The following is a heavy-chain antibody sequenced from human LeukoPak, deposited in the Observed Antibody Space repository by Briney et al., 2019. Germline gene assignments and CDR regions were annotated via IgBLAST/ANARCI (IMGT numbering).Heavy chain of an antibody. CDR3: ARGNIAVAGRGAFHY. CDR1: GGSFCGYY. Sequence: SEILSLTCAVYGGSFCGYYWSWIRQPPGKGLEWIGEINHSGSTHYIPSLQSRVTISVDTSKNQFSLKLSPVTAADTAVYYCARGNIAVAGRGAFHYWGQGTLVTVSS. V-gene: IGHV4-34*01. CDR2: INHSGST. J-gene: IGHJ4*02. D-gene: IGHD6-19*01.